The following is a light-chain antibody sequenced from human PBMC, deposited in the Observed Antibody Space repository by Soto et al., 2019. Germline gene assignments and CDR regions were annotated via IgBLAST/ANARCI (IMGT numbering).Light chain of an antibody. V-gene: IGLV2-23*01. Sequence: QSALTQPASVSGSPGQSITISCIGTSSDVGRYERVSWYQWHPGKAPKLLIYEDYRRPSGIANRFSGSKSGNTASLTIYGLQAEDEADYFCCSYAGADMFAVFGGGTKLTVL. CDR3: CSYAGADMFAV. J-gene: IGLJ3*02. CDR1: SSDVGRYER. CDR2: EDY.